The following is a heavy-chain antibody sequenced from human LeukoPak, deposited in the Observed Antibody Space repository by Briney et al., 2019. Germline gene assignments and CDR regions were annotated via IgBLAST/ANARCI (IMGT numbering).Heavy chain of an antibody. Sequence: GGSLRLSCAGSGFTFSNGWMNWVRQAPGKGLEWVGRIKSIVDGGTIDYAAPVKGRFTISRDDSKNTVYLQMNGLKTEDTAVYYCTTGGYYFDYWGKGTLVTVSS. CDR3: TTGGYYFDY. CDR2: IKSIVDGGTI. CDR1: GFTFSNGW. J-gene: IGHJ4*02. V-gene: IGHV3-15*01.